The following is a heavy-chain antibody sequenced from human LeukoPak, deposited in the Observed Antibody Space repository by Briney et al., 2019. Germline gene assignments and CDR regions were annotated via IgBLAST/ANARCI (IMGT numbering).Heavy chain of an antibody. CDR3: ARDTPYYGSGSYYNPIDY. Sequence: ASVKVSCKASENIFTSSYTHWVRQAPGQGLEWMGVINPSDGTRNYAQKFQGRVTMTRDMSTSTVYMDLSSLRSEDTAVYYCARDTPYYGSGSYYNPIDYWGQGTLVTVSS. D-gene: IGHD3-10*01. CDR1: ENIFTSSY. CDR2: INPSDGTR. J-gene: IGHJ4*02. V-gene: IGHV1-46*01.